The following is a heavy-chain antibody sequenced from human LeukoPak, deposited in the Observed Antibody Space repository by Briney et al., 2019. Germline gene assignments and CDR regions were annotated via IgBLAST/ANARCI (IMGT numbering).Heavy chain of an antibody. Sequence: SETLSLTCAVYGGSFSGYYWSWIRQPPGKGLEWIGEINHSGSTNYNPSLKSRVTIPVDTSKNQFSLKLSSVTAADTAVYYCARGEHIVVVTAISPRFDPWGQGTLVTVSS. D-gene: IGHD2-21*02. V-gene: IGHV4-34*01. CDR3: ARGEHIVVVTAISPRFDP. J-gene: IGHJ5*02. CDR2: INHSGST. CDR1: GGSFSGYY.